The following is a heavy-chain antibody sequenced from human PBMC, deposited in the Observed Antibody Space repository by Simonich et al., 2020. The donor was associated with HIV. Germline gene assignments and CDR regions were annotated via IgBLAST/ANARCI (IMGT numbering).Heavy chain of an antibody. CDR2: INHYGSGK. D-gene: IGHD6-6*01. CDR1: GFTFSDYW. V-gene: IGHV3-7*01. J-gene: IGHJ4*02. Sequence: EVQLVESGGGLVQPGGSLRLSCAASGFTFSDYWMTWVRQAPGKGLEWVGNINHYGSGKYYVDSVKGRFTISRDNAKNSLYLQMNSLRVEDTAVYYCARGWDGISSSLDDYWGQGTLVTVSS. CDR3: ARGWDGISSSLDDY.